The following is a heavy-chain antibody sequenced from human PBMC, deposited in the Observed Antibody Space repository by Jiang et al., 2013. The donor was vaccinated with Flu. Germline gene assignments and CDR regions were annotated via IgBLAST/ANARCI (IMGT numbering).Heavy chain of an antibody. V-gene: IGHV1-8*01. D-gene: IGHD3-9*01. CDR1: GYTFTSYD. Sequence: SVKVSCKASGYTFTSYDINWVRQATGQGLEWMGWMNPNSGNSGYAQKFQGRVTMTRSTSISTAYMELSSLRSEDTAVYYCARRLRRLDNFDYWGQGTLVTVSS. J-gene: IGHJ4*02. CDR2: MNPNSGNS. CDR3: ARRLRRLDNFDY.